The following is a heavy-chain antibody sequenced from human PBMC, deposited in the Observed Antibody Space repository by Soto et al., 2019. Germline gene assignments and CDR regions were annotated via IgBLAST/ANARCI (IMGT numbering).Heavy chain of an antibody. V-gene: IGHV1-2*02. J-gene: IGHJ4*02. CDR1: AYTFTGYY. D-gene: IGHD1-1*01. Sequence: QVQLVQSGADVKKPGDSLIVSCKASAYTFTGYYIHWVRQAPGQGREWMGWMNNKNSDTRYAPQFQGRVTKTRDTSIHTTYMDLRRLTSDDSAIYYCARDGPGTGNDDFDYWGQGTLVTVSS. CDR3: ARDGPGTGNDDFDY. CDR2: MNNKNSDT.